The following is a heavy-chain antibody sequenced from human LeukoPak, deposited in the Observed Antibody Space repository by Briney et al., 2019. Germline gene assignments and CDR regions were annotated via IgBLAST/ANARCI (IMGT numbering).Heavy chain of an antibody. CDR2: ISGSGGST. J-gene: IGHJ5*02. CDR3: AKSWSSSSALGFDP. Sequence: PSETLSLTCTVSGGSISSSSYYWGWIRQPPGKGLEWVATISGSGGSTYYPDSVEGRFTISRDNSKNTLYLQMNSLRAEDTAIYYCAKSWSSSSALGFDPWGQGTLVTVSS. D-gene: IGHD6-6*01. CDR1: GGSISSSSYY. V-gene: IGHV3-23*01.